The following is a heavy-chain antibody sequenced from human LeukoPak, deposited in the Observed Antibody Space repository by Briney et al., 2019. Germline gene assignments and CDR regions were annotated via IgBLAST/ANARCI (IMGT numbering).Heavy chain of an antibody. CDR3: ARFSTVVTRTDY. V-gene: IGHV1-2*02. Sequence: ASVKVSCKAAGYTFTGYYMHWVRQAPGQGLEWMGWINPNSGGTNYAQKFQGRVTMTRDTSISTAYMELSRPRSDDTAVYYCARFSTVVTRTDYWGQGTLVTVSS. D-gene: IGHD4-23*01. J-gene: IGHJ4*02. CDR1: GYTFTGYY. CDR2: INPNSGGT.